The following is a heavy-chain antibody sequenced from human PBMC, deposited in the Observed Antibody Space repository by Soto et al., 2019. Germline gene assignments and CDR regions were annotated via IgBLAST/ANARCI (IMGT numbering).Heavy chain of an antibody. V-gene: IGHV4-34*01. CDR3: ARHLYYDISPGYLRPYHYYGMDV. CDR1: VGSFSGYY. D-gene: IGHD3-9*01. Sequence: PSETLSLTCAVYVGSFSGYYWSWIRQPPGKGLGWIGEINHSGSTNYNPSLKSRVTISVDTSKNQFSLKLSSVTAADTAVYYCARHLYYDISPGYLRPYHYYGMDVWGQGTTVTVSS. J-gene: IGHJ6*02. CDR2: INHSGST.